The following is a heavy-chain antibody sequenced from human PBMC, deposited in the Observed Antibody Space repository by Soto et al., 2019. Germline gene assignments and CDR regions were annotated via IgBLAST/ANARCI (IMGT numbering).Heavy chain of an antibody. CDR2: INPNSGGT. CDR1: GSTFTGYY. J-gene: IGHJ6*02. V-gene: IGHV1-2*02. Sequence: ASVKVSCKASGSTFTGYYMHWVRQAPGQGLEWMGWINPNSGGTNYAQKFQGRVTMTRDTSTSTAYMELSRLRSDDTAVYYCARGGVVAATAYYYYYGMDVWGQGTTVTVSS. D-gene: IGHD2-15*01. CDR3: ARGGVVAATAYYYYYGMDV.